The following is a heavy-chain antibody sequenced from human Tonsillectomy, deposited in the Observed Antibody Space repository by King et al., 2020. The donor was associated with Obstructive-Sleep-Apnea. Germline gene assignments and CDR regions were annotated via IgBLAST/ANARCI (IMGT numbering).Heavy chain of an antibody. D-gene: IGHD3-22*01. CDR2: ISYDGSNK. CDR3: ARDYYDSSVFDY. CDR1: GFTFSSYA. J-gene: IGHJ4*02. V-gene: IGHV3-30-3*01. Sequence: VQLVESGGGVVQPGRSLRPSCAASGFTFSSYAMHWVRQAPGKGLEWVAVISYDGSNKYYADSVKGRFTISRDNSKNTLYLQMNSLRAEDTAVYYCARDYYDSSVFDYWGQGTLVTVSS.